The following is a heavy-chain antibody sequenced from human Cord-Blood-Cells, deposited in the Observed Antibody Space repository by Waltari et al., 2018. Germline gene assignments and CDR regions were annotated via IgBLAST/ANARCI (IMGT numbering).Heavy chain of an antibody. D-gene: IGHD6-13*01. Sequence: QVQLVQSAAEVKQPGASVKVSCKASGYTFTSYDINCVRQPPGQALEWMGWMKPNSGNTGDAQKFQCRVTMTRNTSISTAYMELSSLRSEDTAVYYCARGLSSSWWGGGMDVWGQGTTVTVSS. V-gene: IGHV1-8*01. CDR3: ARGLSSSWWGGGMDV. CDR2: MKPNSGNT. J-gene: IGHJ6*02. CDR1: GYTFTSYD.